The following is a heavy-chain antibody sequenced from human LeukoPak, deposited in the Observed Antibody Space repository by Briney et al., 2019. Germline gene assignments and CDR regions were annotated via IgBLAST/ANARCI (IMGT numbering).Heavy chain of an antibody. CDR3: ARGKRITGTDGALNWFDP. J-gene: IGHJ5*02. D-gene: IGHD1-7*01. CDR2: IYHSGST. Sequence: SETLSLTCAVSGGSISSSNWWSWVRQPPGKGLEWIGEIYHSGSTNYNPSLKSRVTISVDKSKNQFSLKLSSVTAADTAVYYCARGKRITGTDGALNWFDPWGQGTLVTVSS. CDR1: GGSISSSNW. V-gene: IGHV4-4*02.